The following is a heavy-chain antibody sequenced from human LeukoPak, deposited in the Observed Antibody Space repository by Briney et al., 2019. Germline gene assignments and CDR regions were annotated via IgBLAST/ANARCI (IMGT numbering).Heavy chain of an antibody. CDR1: GYTFTSYY. CDR2: INPSGGST. J-gene: IGHJ4*02. V-gene: IGHV1-46*01. D-gene: IGHD6-19*01. CDR3: ASTGCTTGWYIQGSV. Sequence: ASVKVSCKASGYTFTSYYMHWVRQAPGQGLEWMGIINPSGGSTDYAQKFQGRVTMTRDTSTSTVFMELSSLRSEDTAVYYCASTGCTTGWYIQGSVWGQGTLVTVSS.